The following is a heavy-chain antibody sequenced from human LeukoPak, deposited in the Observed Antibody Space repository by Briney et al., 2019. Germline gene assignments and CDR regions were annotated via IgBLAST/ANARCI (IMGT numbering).Heavy chain of an antibody. D-gene: IGHD4-23*01. V-gene: IGHV3-64*01. CDR3: ARDFDYGGNSGWFDP. CDR2: ISSNGGST. J-gene: IGHJ5*02. CDR1: GFTFSSYA. Sequence: GGSLRLSCAASGFTFSSYAMHWVRQAPGKGLEYVSAISSNGGSTYYANSVKGRFTISRDNSKNTLYLQMGSLRAEDMAVYYCARDFDYGGNSGWFDPWGQGTLVTVSS.